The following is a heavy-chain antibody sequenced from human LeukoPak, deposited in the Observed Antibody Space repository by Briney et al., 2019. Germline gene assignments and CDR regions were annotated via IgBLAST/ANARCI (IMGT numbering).Heavy chain of an antibody. CDR2: ISSSGNTM. V-gene: IGHV3-48*03. CDR3: AKYYYDSSGYYSY. D-gene: IGHD3-22*01. Sequence: GGSLILSCAASGFIFSNYEMNWVRQAPGKGLEWVSYISSSGNTMYYTDSVKGRFTISRDNAKNSLYLQMNSLRAEDTAVYYCAKYYYDSSGYYSYWGQGTLVTVSS. J-gene: IGHJ4*02. CDR1: GFIFSNYE.